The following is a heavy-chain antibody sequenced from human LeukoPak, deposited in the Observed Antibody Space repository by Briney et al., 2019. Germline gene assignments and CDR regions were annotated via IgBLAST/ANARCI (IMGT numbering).Heavy chain of an antibody. CDR2: IYYSGST. J-gene: IGHJ4*02. Sequence: PSQTLSLTCTVSGGSISSGGYYWSWIRQHPWKGLEWIGYIYYSGSTYYNPSLKSRVTISVDTSKNQFSLKLSSVTAADTAVYYCAREIYGDYGYFDYWGQGTLVTVSS. D-gene: IGHD4-17*01. V-gene: IGHV4-31*03. CDR1: GGSISSGGYY. CDR3: AREIYGDYGYFDY.